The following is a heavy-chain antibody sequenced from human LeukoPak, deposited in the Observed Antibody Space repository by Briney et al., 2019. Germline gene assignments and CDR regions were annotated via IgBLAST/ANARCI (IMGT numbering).Heavy chain of an antibody. CDR1: SGSISTSNYY. CDR3: ARRLYSDDAFDI. CDR2: IFYSGST. Sequence: SETLSLTCTVSSGSISTSNYYWGWVRQPPGKALEWIGNIFYSGSTYYSPSLKSRVTISVDTSKNQFSLKLSSVTAADTAVYYCARRLYSDDAFDIWGQGTMVTVSS. V-gene: IGHV4-39*01. D-gene: IGHD5-12*01. J-gene: IGHJ3*02.